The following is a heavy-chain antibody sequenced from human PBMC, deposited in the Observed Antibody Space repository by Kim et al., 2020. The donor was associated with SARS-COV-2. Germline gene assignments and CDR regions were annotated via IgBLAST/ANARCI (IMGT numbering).Heavy chain of an antibody. Sequence: ASVKVSCKASGYTFTGYYMHGVRQAPGQGLEWMGWINPNSGGTNYAQKFQGRVTMTRDTSISTAYMELSRLRSDDTAVYYCARVGYCSGGSCYSGALGGMDVWGQGTTVTVSS. V-gene: IGHV1-2*02. CDR2: INPNSGGT. CDR1: GYTFTGYY. D-gene: IGHD2-15*01. CDR3: ARVGYCSGGSCYSGALGGMDV. J-gene: IGHJ6*02.